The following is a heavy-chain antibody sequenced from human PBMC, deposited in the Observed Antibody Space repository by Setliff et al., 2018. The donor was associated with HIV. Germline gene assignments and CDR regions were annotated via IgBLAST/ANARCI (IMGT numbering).Heavy chain of an antibody. D-gene: IGHD3-22*01. J-gene: IGHJ4*02. V-gene: IGHV1-69*10. CDR2: IIPILGIA. CDR1: GGTFSSYA. CDR3: ALYYYDSSGYYDLDY. Sequence: ASVKVSCKASGGTFSSYAISWVRQAPGQGLEWMGGIIPILGIANYAQKFQGRVTITADKSTSTAYMELSSLRSEDTAVYYCALYYYDSSGYYDLDYWGQGTLVTAPQ.